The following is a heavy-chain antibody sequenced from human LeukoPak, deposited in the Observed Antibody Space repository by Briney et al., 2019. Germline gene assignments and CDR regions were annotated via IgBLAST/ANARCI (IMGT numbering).Heavy chain of an antibody. V-gene: IGHV3-48*03. D-gene: IGHD3-16*01. J-gene: IGHJ4*02. CDR1: GFTFSNYE. Sequence: GGSLRLSCAASGFTFSNYEMNWVRQAPGRGLEWVSYISSSGLTMYYADSVKGRFTISRDNAKNSLYLQMNSLRAEDTAVYYCVRGSTLRHYQYWGQGTLVTVSS. CDR2: ISSSGLTM. CDR3: VRGSTLRHYQY.